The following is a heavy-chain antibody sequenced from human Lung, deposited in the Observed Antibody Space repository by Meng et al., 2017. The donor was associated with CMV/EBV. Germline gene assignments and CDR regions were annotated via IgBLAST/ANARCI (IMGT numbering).Heavy chain of an antibody. CDR3: AGGSGYYGSGSYYSRYYYGMDV. J-gene: IGHJ6*02. Sequence: SETLSLXCAVPGGSSSSYYWSWIRQPPGKRLEGIGYIYYSGSTSYNPSLKSRVTISVDMSKNRFSLKLSSVTAADTAVYYCAGGSGYYGSGSYYSRYYYGMDVWGQGTTVXVSS. D-gene: IGHD3-10*01. V-gene: IGHV4-59*01. CDR2: IYYSGST. CDR1: GGSSSSYY.